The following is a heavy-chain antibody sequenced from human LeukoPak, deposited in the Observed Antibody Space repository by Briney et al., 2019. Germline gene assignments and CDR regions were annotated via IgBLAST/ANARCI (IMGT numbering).Heavy chain of an antibody. CDR1: GGSISSSSYY. V-gene: IGHV4-39*01. CDR2: IYYSGST. D-gene: IGHD4-17*01. Sequence: KPSETLSLTCTVSGGSISSSSYYWGWIRQPPGKGLEWIGSIYYSGSTYYNPSLKSRVTISVDTSKNQFSLKLSSVTAADTAVYHCARAVTGDYDLEGRRGLDYWGQGTLVTVSS. CDR3: ARAVTGDYDLEGRRGLDY. J-gene: IGHJ4*02.